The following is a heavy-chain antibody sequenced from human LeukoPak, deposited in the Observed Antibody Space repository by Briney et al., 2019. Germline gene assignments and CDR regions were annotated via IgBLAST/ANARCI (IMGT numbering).Heavy chain of an antibody. CDR1: GFTFSKYY. V-gene: IGHV3-49*04. J-gene: IGHJ4*02. CDR3: TPTTVTTRTIDF. Sequence: GGSLRLSCAVSGFTFSKYYMTWVRQAPGKGLEWVGFIRNKAYGGTTEYAASVKGRFTISRDDSKSIAYLQMNSLKMEDTAVYYCTPTTVTTRTIDFWGQGTLVTVSS. CDR2: IRNKAYGGTT. D-gene: IGHD4-17*01.